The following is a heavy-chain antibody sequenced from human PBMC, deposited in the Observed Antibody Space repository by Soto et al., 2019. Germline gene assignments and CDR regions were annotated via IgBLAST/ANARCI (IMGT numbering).Heavy chain of an antibody. D-gene: IGHD5-18*01. J-gene: IGHJ6*02. V-gene: IGHV4-31*03. CDR3: ARGRYSYGSRYYYYGMDV. CDR2: IYYSGST. CDR1: GGSISSGGYY. Sequence: SETLSLTCTVSGGSISSGGYYWSWIRQHPGKGLEWIGYIYYSGSTYYNPSLKSRVTISVDTSKNQFSLKLSSVTAADTAVYYCARGRYSYGSRYYYYGMDVWGQGTTVTVSS.